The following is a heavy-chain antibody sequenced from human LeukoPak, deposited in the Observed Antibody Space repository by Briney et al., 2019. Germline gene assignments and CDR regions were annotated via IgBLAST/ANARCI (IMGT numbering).Heavy chain of an antibody. J-gene: IGHJ3*02. D-gene: IGHD2-15*01. CDR2: ISYDGSNK. CDR3: ATTPGAVIDAFDI. V-gene: IGHV3-30*03. Sequence: GRSLRLSCAASGFTFSSYGMHWVRQAPGKGLEWVAVISYDGSNKYYADSVKGRFTISRDNSKNTLYLQMNSLRAEDTAVYYCATTPGAVIDAFDIWGQGTMVTVSS. CDR1: GFTFSSYG.